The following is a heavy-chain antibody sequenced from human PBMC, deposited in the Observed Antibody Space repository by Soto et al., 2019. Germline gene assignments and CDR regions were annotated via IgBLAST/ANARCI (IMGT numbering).Heavy chain of an antibody. Sequence: ASVKVSCKASGYTFTSYAMHWVRQAPGQRLEWMGWINAGNGNTKYSQKFQGRVTITRDTSASTAYMELSSLRFEDTAVYYCATLLAADGYFDSWGQGTLVTVSS. J-gene: IGHJ4*02. CDR2: INAGNGNT. D-gene: IGHD6-13*01. CDR1: GYTFTSYA. CDR3: ATLLAADGYFDS. V-gene: IGHV1-3*01.